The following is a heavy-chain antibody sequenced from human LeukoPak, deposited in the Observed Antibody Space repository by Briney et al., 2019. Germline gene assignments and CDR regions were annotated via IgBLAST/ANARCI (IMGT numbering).Heavy chain of an antibody. CDR2: ISSSSSYT. V-gene: IGHV3-11*05. CDR3: ARETVKGYSGYGEYYFDY. J-gene: IGHJ4*02. D-gene: IGHD5-12*01. CDR1: GFTFSDYY. Sequence: GGSLRLSCAASGFTFSDYYMSWIRQAPGKGLEWVSYISSSSSYTNYADSVKGRFTISRDNAKNSLYLQMNSLRAEDTAVYYCARETVKGYSGYGEYYFDYWGQGTLVTVSS.